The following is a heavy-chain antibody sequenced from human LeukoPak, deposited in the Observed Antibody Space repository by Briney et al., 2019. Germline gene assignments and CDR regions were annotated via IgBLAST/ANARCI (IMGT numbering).Heavy chain of an antibody. J-gene: IGHJ4*02. CDR1: GYTFTNYD. CDR2: ISAYNGNT. Sequence: ASVKVSCKASGYTFTNYDINWVRQVPGQGLERMGWISAYNGNTNYAQKLQGRVTMTTETSTSTAYMELRSLRSDDTAVYYCAREEPNLYYLDYWGQGTLVTVSS. D-gene: IGHD1-26*01. V-gene: IGHV1-18*01. CDR3: AREEPNLYYLDY.